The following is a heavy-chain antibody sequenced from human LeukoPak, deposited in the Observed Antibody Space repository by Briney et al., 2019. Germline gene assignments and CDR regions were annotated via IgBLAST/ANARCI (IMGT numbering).Heavy chain of an antibody. Sequence: GGSLRLSCAASGFTFGTYAMHWVRQAPGKGLEWVSLISYDGSNKYYADSVKGRFTISRDNSKNTLYLQMNSLRAEDTAVYYCAKDLSVAAGEDAFDIWGQGTMVTVSS. CDR2: ISYDGSNK. CDR1: GFTFGTYA. V-gene: IGHV3-30*07. CDR3: AKDLSVAAGEDAFDI. D-gene: IGHD6-13*01. J-gene: IGHJ3*02.